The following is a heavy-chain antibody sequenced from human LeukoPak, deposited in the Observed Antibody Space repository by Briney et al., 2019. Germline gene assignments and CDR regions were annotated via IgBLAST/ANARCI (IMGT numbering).Heavy chain of an antibody. J-gene: IGHJ4*02. CDR2: IKPDGSDE. V-gene: IGHV3-7*05. CDR3: AKDIDGYDSSGYYPSFDY. Sequence: GGSLRLSCAASGFTFSGYWMNWVRQAPGKGLEWVANIKPDGSDEYYVDSVKGRFTISRDNAENSLYLQMNSLRTEDTALYYCAKDIDGYDSSGYYPSFDYWGQGTLVTVSS. CDR1: GFTFSGYW. D-gene: IGHD3-22*01.